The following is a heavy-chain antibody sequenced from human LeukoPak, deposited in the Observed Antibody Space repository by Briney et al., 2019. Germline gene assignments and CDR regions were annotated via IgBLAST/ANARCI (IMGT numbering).Heavy chain of an antibody. V-gene: IGHV4-59*01. Sequence: PSETLSLTCTVSGGSISSYYWSWIRQPPGKGLEWIGYIYYSGSTNYNPSLKSRVTISVDTSKNQFSLKLSSVTAADTAVYYCARETASNYYDSRANLFDCWGQGTLVTVSS. CDR2: IYYSGST. CDR1: GGSISSYY. J-gene: IGHJ4*02. CDR3: ARETASNYYDSRANLFDC. D-gene: IGHD3-22*01.